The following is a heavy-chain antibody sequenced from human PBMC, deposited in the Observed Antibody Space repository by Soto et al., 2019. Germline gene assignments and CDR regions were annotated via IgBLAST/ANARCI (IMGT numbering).Heavy chain of an antibody. D-gene: IGHD3-22*01. Sequence: SETLSLTCTVSGGSISSYYWSWIRQPPGKGLEWIGYIYYSGSTNYNPSIKSRVTKSVDTSKNQFSLKLSSVTAADTAVYYCARMLGYYAWFDPWGQGTLVTVSS. CDR1: GGSISSYY. J-gene: IGHJ5*02. CDR2: IYYSGST. V-gene: IGHV4-59*08. CDR3: ARMLGYYAWFDP.